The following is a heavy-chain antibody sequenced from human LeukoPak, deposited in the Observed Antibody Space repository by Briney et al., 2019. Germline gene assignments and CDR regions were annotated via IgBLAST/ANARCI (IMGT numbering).Heavy chain of an antibody. Sequence: SETLSLTCTVSGGSISSSGYYWGWIRQPPGKGLEWIGSMYYSGSTYYNPSLKSRVTISVDTSKNHFSLKLSSVTAADTAMYYCARVSGYDWESFYDYWGQGSLVTVSS. J-gene: IGHJ4*02. CDR2: MYYSGST. V-gene: IGHV4-39*07. CDR3: ARVSGYDWESFYDY. D-gene: IGHD5-12*01. CDR1: GGSISSSGYY.